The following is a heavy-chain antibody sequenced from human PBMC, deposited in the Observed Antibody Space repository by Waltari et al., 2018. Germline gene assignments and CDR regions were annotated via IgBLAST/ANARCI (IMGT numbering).Heavy chain of an antibody. Sequence: QVQLQESGPGLVKPSETLSLTCTVSGGSISSYYWSWIRQPAGKGLEWIGRIYTSGSTNYNPSLKSRVTMSVDTSKNQFSLKLSSVTAADTAVYYCARDLRGYSYGSNYYYMDVWGKGTTVTVSS. CDR2: IYTSGST. J-gene: IGHJ6*03. V-gene: IGHV4-4*07. CDR1: GGSISSYY. D-gene: IGHD5-18*01. CDR3: ARDLRGYSYGSNYYYMDV.